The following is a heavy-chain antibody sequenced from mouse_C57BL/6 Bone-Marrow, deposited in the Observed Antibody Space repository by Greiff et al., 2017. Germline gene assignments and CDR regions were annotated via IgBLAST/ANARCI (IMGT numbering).Heavy chain of an antibody. CDR2: INPSSGYT. J-gene: IGHJ4*01. CDR3: ARDYYGSSYAMDY. Sequence: VQLAESGAELAKPGASVKLSCKASGYTFTSYWMHWVKQRPGQGLEWIGYINPSSGYTKYNQKFKDKATLTADKSSSTAYMQLSSLTYEDSAVYYCARDYYGSSYAMDYWGQGTSVTVSS. CDR1: GYTFTSYW. D-gene: IGHD1-1*01. V-gene: IGHV1-7*01.